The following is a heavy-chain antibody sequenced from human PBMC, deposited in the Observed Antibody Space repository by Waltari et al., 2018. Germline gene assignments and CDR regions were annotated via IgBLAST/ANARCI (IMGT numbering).Heavy chain of an antibody. CDR2: ISSDGIST. Sequence: EVQLVESGGGLVQPGGSLRLACAASGLSLSSYWRHWVREVPGRGLVWVSRISSDGISTTYADSVKGRFSIFRDNAKNTLYLHMNSLRADDTAVYFCSRGPGQLGYIMDVWGQGTTVTVSS. CDR1: GLSLSSYW. J-gene: IGHJ6*02. CDR3: SRGPGQLGYIMDV. V-gene: IGHV3-74*01. D-gene: IGHD6-13*01.